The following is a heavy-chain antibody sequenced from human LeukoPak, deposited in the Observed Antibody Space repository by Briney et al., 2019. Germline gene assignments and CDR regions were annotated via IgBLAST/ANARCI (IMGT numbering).Heavy chain of an antibody. CDR1: GFTFSSYA. Sequence: AGGSLRLSCAASGFTFSSYAMSWVRQAPGKGVEWVSAISGSGGSTYYADSVKGRFTISRDNSKDTLYLQMNSLRAEDTAVYYCAKSYSDYVHWFDPWGQGTLVTVS. CDR2: ISGSGGST. J-gene: IGHJ5*02. V-gene: IGHV3-23*01. CDR3: AKSYSDYVHWFDP. D-gene: IGHD4-11*01.